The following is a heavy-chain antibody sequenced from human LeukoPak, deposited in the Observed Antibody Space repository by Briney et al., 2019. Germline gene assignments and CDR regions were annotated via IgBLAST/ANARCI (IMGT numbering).Heavy chain of an antibody. CDR1: RFTFGDYA. CDR3: AKYCSSTSCYGGPYYYYGMDV. Sequence: PGRSLRLSCTASRFTFGDYAMSWVRQAPGKGLEWVSAISGSGGSTYYADSVKGRFTISRDNSKNTLYLQMNSLRAEDTAVYYCAKYCSSTSCYGGPYYYYGMDVWGKGTTVTVSS. CDR2: ISGSGGST. J-gene: IGHJ6*04. D-gene: IGHD2-2*01. V-gene: IGHV3-23*01.